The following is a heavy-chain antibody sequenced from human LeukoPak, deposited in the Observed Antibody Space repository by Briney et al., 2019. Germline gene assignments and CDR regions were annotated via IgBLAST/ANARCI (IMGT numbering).Heavy chain of an antibody. Sequence: GGSLRLSCTASGFTLSSYEMSWIRQAPGKGLEWVSSIDYSGGDTHYADSVKGRFTISRDNSKNTLYLQMNSLRAEDTAVYYCAKDRGLRYFDWLLSAANLDYWGQGTLVTVSS. CDR3: AKDRGLRYFDWLLSAANLDY. CDR2: IDYSGGDT. J-gene: IGHJ4*02. D-gene: IGHD3-9*01. CDR1: GFTLSSYE. V-gene: IGHV3-23*01.